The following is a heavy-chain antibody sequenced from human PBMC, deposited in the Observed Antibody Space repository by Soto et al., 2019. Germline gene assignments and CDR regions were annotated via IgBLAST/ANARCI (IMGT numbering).Heavy chain of an antibody. Sequence: QVQLVQSGAEVKRPGASVKVSFKASGYTFTTYYMHWVRQAPGQGLEWLGIINPNGGSTTYAQKFTGRVPMTRDTSTCTVYLELGSLRSEDTAVYYCARAGDCSGGTCFHGNCDYWGQGTLVTVSA. CDR1: GYTFTTYY. CDR2: INPNGGST. CDR3: ARAGDCSGGTCFHGNCDY. J-gene: IGHJ4*02. V-gene: IGHV1-46*01. D-gene: IGHD2-15*01.